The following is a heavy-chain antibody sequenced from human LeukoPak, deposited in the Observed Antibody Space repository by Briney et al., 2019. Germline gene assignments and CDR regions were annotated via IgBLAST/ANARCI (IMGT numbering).Heavy chain of an antibody. CDR2: IYTSGST. J-gene: IGHJ6*03. Sequence: SETLSLTCTVSGVSISSYYWSWIRQPAGKGLEWIGRIYTSGSTNYNPSLKSRVTMSVDTSKNQFSLKLSSVTAADTAVYYCARDLPIGYYYYMDVWGKGTTVTVSS. D-gene: IGHD1-26*01. V-gene: IGHV4-4*07. CDR1: GVSISSYY. CDR3: ARDLPIGYYYYMDV.